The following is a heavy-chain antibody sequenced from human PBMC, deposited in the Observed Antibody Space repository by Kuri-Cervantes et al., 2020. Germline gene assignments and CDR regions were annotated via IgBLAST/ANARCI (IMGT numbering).Heavy chain of an antibody. V-gene: IGHV4-34*01. Sequence: SQTLSLTCAVYGGSFSGYYWSWIRQPPGKGLEWIGEINHSGSTNYNPSLKSRVTISADTSKNQFSLKLSSVTAADTAVYYCARETYYYDSSGYYSRGTFDYWGQGTLVTVSS. CDR3: ARETYYYDSSGYYSRGTFDY. J-gene: IGHJ4*02. CDR1: GGSFSGYY. D-gene: IGHD3-22*01. CDR2: INHSGST.